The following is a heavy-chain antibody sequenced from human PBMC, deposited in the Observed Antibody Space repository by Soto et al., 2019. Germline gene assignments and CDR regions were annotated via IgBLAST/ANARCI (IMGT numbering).Heavy chain of an antibody. CDR1: GYTFTGYY. D-gene: IGHD3-3*01. J-gene: IGHJ6*02. V-gene: IGHV1-2*02. CDR2: INPNSGGT. CDR3: AGGGITIFGVVSIYYYYGMDV. Sequence: ASVKVSCKASGYTFTGYYMHWVRQAPGQGLEWMGWINPNSGGTNYAQKFQGRVTMTRDTSISTAYMELSRLRSDDTAVYYCAGGGITIFGVVSIYYYYGMDVWGQGTTVTVSS.